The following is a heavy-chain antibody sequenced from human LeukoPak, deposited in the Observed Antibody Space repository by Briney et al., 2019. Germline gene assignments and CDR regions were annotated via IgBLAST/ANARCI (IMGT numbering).Heavy chain of an antibody. J-gene: IGHJ5*02. Sequence: SETLSLTCAVYGGSFSGYYWSWIRQPPGKGLEWIGEINHSGSTNYNPSLKSRVTISVDTSKNQLSLKLSSVTAADTAVYYCARGWIGAIAARWWFDPWGQGTLVTVSS. CDR1: GGSFSGYY. V-gene: IGHV4-34*01. CDR2: INHSGST. CDR3: ARGWIGAIAARWWFDP. D-gene: IGHD6-6*01.